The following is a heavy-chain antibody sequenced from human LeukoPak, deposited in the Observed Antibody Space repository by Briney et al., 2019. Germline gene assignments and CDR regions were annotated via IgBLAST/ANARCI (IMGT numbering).Heavy chain of an antibody. V-gene: IGHV4-59*08. CDR2: IYYSGST. J-gene: IGHJ4*02. CDR3: ARHWAFASHFDY. D-gene: IGHD3-10*01. CDR1: GGSIGSYY. Sequence: SETLSLTCTVSGGSIGSYYWSWIRQPPGKGLEWIGYIYYSGSTNYNPSLKSRVTISVDTSKNQFSLKLSSVTAADTAVYYCARHWAFASHFDYWGQGTLVTVSS.